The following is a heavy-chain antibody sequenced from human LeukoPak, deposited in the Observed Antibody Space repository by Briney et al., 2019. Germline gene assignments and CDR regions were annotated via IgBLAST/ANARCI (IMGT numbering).Heavy chain of an antibody. D-gene: IGHD6-13*01. Sequence: SETLSLTCTVSGGSISSYYWSWIRQPPGKGLEWIGYTYYSGSTNYNPSLKSRVTISVDTSKNQFSLKLSSVTAADTAVYYCAHLDEQLAFDPWGQGTLVTVSS. CDR1: GGSISSYY. CDR2: TYYSGST. CDR3: AHLDEQLAFDP. J-gene: IGHJ5*02. V-gene: IGHV4-59*01.